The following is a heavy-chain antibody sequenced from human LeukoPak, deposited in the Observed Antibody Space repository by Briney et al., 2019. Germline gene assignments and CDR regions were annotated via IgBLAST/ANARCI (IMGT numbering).Heavy chain of an antibody. CDR3: ATDGAGFDT. J-gene: IGHJ5*02. CDR2: INIGGTNT. CDR1: GFTFNDYY. Sequence: GGSLRLSCAASGFTFNDYYMSRIRQAPGKGLEWLSYINIGGTNTHYADSVKGRFTISRDNAKKSLYLEMNNLRAEDTAAYYCATDGAGFDTWGQGVLVTVSS. V-gene: IGHV3-11*01.